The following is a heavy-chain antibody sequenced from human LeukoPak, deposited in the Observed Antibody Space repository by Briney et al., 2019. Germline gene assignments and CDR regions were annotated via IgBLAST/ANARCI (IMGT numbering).Heavy chain of an antibody. Sequence: PGGSLRLYCAASGFTFSSYAMHWVRQAPGKGLEYVSAISSNGGSTYYANSVKGRFTISRDNSKNTLYLQMGSLRAEDMAVYYCARGGAHYYYYYMDVWGKGTTVTVSS. V-gene: IGHV3-64*01. D-gene: IGHD2-15*01. J-gene: IGHJ6*03. CDR1: GFTFSSYA. CDR2: ISSNGGST. CDR3: ARGGAHYYYYYMDV.